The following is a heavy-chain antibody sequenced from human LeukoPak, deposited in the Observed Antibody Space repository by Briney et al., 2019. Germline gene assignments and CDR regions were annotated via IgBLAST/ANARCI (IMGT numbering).Heavy chain of an antibody. CDR3: ARVPGRTRYFDS. J-gene: IGHJ4*02. Sequence: GGSLRLSCAASGFTFTCCWMSWVRQNPGKGLEWVASIKQDGREKFYADSVKGRFTISRDNAKNSLYLQVNSLRAEDTAVYYCARVPGRTRYFDSWGQGILVTVSS. CDR2: IKQDGREK. D-gene: IGHD1-26*01. V-gene: IGHV3-7*02. CDR1: GFTFTCCW.